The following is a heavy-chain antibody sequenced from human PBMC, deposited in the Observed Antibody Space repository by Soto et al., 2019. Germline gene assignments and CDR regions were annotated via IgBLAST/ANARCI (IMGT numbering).Heavy chain of an antibody. CDR3: ARRYYAESGGYYGPPIDP. V-gene: IGHV1-69*13. CDR1: GGNFSSYA. J-gene: IGHJ5*02. D-gene: IGHD3-22*01. CDR2: IVPMFDTT. Sequence: SSVKVSCKASGGNFSSYAINWVRHARGQGLEWMGGIVPMFDTTNYAQTLEGRVTITADESTSTRYMELIRLRAEDTAVYYCARRYYAESGGYYGPPIDPWGQGTPVTVSS.